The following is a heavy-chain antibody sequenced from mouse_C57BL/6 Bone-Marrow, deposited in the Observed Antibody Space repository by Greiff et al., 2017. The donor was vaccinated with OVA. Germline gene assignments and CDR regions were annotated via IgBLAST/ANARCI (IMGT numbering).Heavy chain of an antibody. CDR3: ARSDDYDEAY. D-gene: IGHD2-4*01. CDR1: GYTFTSYW. CDR2: IHPNSGST. V-gene: IGHV1-64*01. Sequence: VQLQQPGAELVKPGASVKLSCKASGYTFTSYWMHWVKQRPGQGLEWIGMIHPNSGSTNYNEKFKSKATLTVDKSSSTAYMQLSSLTSEDSAVDYCARSDDYDEAYWGQGTLVTVSA. J-gene: IGHJ3*01.